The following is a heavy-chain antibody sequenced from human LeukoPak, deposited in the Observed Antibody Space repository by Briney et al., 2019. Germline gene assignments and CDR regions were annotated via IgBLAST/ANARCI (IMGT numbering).Heavy chain of an antibody. J-gene: IGHJ4*02. V-gene: IGHV4-34*01. CDR2: INHGGST. CDR3: AGPGAGDLDY. D-gene: IGHD3-10*01. Sequence: SETLSLTCAVYGGPFGVYYWSWVRQPPGKGLEWIGEINHGGSTNYNPSLKSRVTISVDTSKNHFSLKLSSVTAADTAVYYCAGPGAGDLDYWGQGTLVTVSS. CDR1: GGPFGVYY.